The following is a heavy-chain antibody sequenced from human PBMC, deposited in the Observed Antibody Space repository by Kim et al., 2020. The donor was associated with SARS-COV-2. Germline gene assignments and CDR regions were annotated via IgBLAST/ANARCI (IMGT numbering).Heavy chain of an antibody. CDR3: AHRAVGFWSGYSFDY. V-gene: IGHV2-5*01. J-gene: IGHJ4*02. D-gene: IGHD3-3*01. Sequence: PSLKSRLTITKDTSKNQVVLTMTNMDPVDTATYYCAHRAVGFWSGYSFDYWGQGTLVTVSS.